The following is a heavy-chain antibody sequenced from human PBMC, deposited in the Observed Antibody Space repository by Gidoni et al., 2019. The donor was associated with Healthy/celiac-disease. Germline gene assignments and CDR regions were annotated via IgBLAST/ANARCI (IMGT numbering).Heavy chain of an antibody. Sequence: QVQLQQWGAGLLKPSETLSLTCAVYGGSFSVYYWSWIRQPPGKGLEWIGEINHSGSTNYNPSLKSRVTISVDTSKNQFSLKLSAVTAADTAVYYCAREARLPPYYYYGMDVWGQGTTVTVSS. CDR3: AREARLPPYYYYGMDV. CDR2: INHSGST. CDR1: GGSFSVYY. J-gene: IGHJ6*02. D-gene: IGHD6-25*01. V-gene: IGHV4-34*01.